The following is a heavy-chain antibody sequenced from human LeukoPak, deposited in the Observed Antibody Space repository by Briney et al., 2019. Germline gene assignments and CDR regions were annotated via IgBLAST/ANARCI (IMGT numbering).Heavy chain of an antibody. CDR1: GFTFSSNW. J-gene: IGHJ4*02. Sequence: GGSLRLSCAASGFTFSSNWMHWVRQAPGKGLVWVSRINRDGSSTIYADSVKGRFTISRDNAKNTLYLQMNSLTTEDTAVYYCARDLWGAGDCWGQGTLVTVSS. CDR3: ARDLWGAGDC. D-gene: IGHD1-26*01. V-gene: IGHV3-74*01. CDR2: INRDGSST.